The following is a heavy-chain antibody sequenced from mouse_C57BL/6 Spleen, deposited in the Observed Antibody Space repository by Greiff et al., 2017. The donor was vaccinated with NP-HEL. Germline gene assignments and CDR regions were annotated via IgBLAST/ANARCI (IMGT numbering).Heavy chain of an antibody. CDR3: ARGIYYDYRYYAMDY. V-gene: IGHV5-4*03. D-gene: IGHD2-4*01. Sequence: DVKLVESGGGLVKPGGSLKLSCAASGFTFSSYAMSWVRQTPEKRLEWVATISDGGSYTYYPDNVKGRFTISRDNAKNNLYLQMSHLKSEDTAMYYCARGIYYDYRYYAMDYWGQGTSVTVSS. CDR2: ISDGGSYT. CDR1: GFTFSSYA. J-gene: IGHJ4*01.